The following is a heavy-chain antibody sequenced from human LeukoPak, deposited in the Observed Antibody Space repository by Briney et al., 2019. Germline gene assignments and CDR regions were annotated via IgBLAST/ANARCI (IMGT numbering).Heavy chain of an antibody. CDR3: ARGNYDILTGNYAAYHY. V-gene: IGHV4-31*02. CDR2: IYYSGST. Sequence: SETLSLTCTVSGGSISSGGYYWSWIRLHPGKGLEWIGYIYYSGSTYYNPSLKSRVTISVDTSKNQFSLKLSSVAAADTAVYYCARGNYDILTGNYAAYHYWGQGTLVTVSS. CDR1: GGSISSGGYY. D-gene: IGHD3-9*01. J-gene: IGHJ4*02.